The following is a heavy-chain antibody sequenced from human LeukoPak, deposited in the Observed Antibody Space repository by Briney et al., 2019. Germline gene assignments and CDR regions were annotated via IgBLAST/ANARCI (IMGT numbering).Heavy chain of an antibody. D-gene: IGHD3-10*01. V-gene: IGHV3-30*18. CDR2: ISYDGSNK. Sequence: PGRSLRLSCAASGFTFSSYGMHWVRQAPGKGLEWVAVISYDGSNKYYADSVKGRFTISRDNSKNTLYLQMNSLRAEDTAVYYCAKDIYYGSGSYLAPDFDYWGQGTLVTVSS. J-gene: IGHJ4*02. CDR1: GFTFSSYG. CDR3: AKDIYYGSGSYLAPDFDY.